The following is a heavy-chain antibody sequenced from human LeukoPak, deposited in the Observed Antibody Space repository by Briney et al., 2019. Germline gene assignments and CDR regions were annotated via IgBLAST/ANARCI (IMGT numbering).Heavy chain of an antibody. D-gene: IGHD5-12*01. CDR3: ARDGPNSGYGPYYYYGMDV. CDR1: GYTFTSYA. Sequence: ASVKVSCKASGYTFTSYAMHWVRQAPGQRLEWMGWINAGNGNTKYSQKFQGRVTITRDTSARTAYMELSSLRSEDTAVYYCARDGPNSGYGPYYYYGMDVWGKGTTVTVSS. CDR2: INAGNGNT. V-gene: IGHV1-3*01. J-gene: IGHJ6*04.